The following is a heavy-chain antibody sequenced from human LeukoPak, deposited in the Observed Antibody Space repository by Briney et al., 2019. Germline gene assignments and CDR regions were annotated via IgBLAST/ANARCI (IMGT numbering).Heavy chain of an antibody. CDR1: GFTFSSYA. V-gene: IGHV3-23*01. Sequence: PGGSLRLSCAASGFTFSSYAMNWVRQAPGKGLEWVSGISNSGGSTYYAGSVKGRFFISRDNSKNTLNLQMSSLRAEDTALYYCAKGIYDYALDFWGQGALVTVSS. J-gene: IGHJ4*02. CDR3: AKGIYDYALDF. CDR2: ISNSGGST. D-gene: IGHD4/OR15-4a*01.